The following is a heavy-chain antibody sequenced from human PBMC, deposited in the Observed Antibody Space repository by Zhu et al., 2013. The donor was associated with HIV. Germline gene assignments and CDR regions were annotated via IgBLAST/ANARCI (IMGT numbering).Heavy chain of an antibody. CDR2: INGNNGNT. CDR1: GYTFISYG. Sequence: QVHLVQSGAEVQKPGASVKVSCKASGYTFISYGINWVRQAPSQGLEWMGWINGNNGNTKYGQKFQGRVTLAIDSSTGTAYMDLRSLRSDDTAIYYCARDRSSNFVPEPTDSWGQGTLVTVSS. CDR3: ARDRSSNFVPEPTDS. D-gene: IGHD4-4*01. V-gene: IGHV1-18*01. J-gene: IGHJ5*01.